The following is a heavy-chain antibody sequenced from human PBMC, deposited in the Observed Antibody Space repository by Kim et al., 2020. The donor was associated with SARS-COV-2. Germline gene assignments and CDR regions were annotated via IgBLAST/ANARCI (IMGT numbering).Heavy chain of an antibody. V-gene: IGHV3-23*01. J-gene: IGHJ4*02. CDR3: ATGKSDYGSLLGRY. Sequence: GGSLRLSCAASGFTFSSYAMSWVRQAPGKGLEWVSTISTSGGITYYADSVKGRFTISRDNSKNTLYLQMNSLRVEDTAVYYFATGKSDYGSLLGRYWGQG. CDR1: GFTFSSYA. CDR2: ISTSGGIT. D-gene: IGHD3-10*01.